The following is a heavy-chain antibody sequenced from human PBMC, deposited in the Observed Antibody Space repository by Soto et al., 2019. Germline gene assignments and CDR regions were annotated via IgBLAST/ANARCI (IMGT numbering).Heavy chain of an antibody. CDR1: GYTFTTYY. J-gene: IGHJ6*02. V-gene: IGHV1-46*01. CDR3: ARDRDRWIQLGYGMDV. CDR2: ISPDGGRT. Sequence: ASVKVSCKASGYTFTTYYMHWVRQAPGQGLEWMGIISPDGGRTSYAQKFQGRVTMTRDTSTSTVYMELSSLRSEDTAVYYCARDRDRWIQLGYGMDVWGQGTTVTVSS. D-gene: IGHD5-18*01.